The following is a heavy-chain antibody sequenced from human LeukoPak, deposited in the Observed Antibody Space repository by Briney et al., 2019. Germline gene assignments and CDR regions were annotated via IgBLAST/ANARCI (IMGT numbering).Heavy chain of an antibody. CDR3: ARVYLGYCSGGSCLSWFDP. CDR1: GYTFTDYY. Sequence: ASVKVSCKASGYTFTDYYIHWVRQAPGQGLEWMGWINPNSGGTNYAQKFQGRVTMTRDTSISTAYMDLSRLTSDDMAVYYCARVYLGYCSGGSCLSWFDPWGQGTLVTVSS. V-gene: IGHV1-2*02. CDR2: INPNSGGT. D-gene: IGHD2-15*01. J-gene: IGHJ5*02.